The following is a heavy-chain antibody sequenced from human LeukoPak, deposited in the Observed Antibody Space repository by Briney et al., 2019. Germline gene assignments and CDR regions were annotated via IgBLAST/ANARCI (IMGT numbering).Heavy chain of an antibody. Sequence: QSGGSLRLSCAASGFTFNNYGMHWVRQAPGKGLERVAVISYDGSNKYNADSVKGRFTISRDNSKNTLYLQMNSLRVEDTAVYYCAKDRDIAAAGYYFDYWGQGTLVTVSS. CDR3: AKDRDIAAAGYYFDY. J-gene: IGHJ4*02. D-gene: IGHD6-13*01. V-gene: IGHV3-30*18. CDR2: ISYDGSNK. CDR1: GFTFNNYG.